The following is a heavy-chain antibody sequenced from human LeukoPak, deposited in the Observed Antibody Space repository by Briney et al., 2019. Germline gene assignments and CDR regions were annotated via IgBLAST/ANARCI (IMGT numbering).Heavy chain of an antibody. D-gene: IGHD3-9*01. CDR2: IKQDGSEN. Sequence: GGSLRLSCAASGFTFSSYWMSWVRQAPGKGLEWVANIKQDGSENYYVDSVKGRFTISRDNAKNSLYLQMNSLRAEDTAVYYCARVDFDWLFDYWGQGTLVTVSS. CDR1: GFTFSSYW. J-gene: IGHJ4*02. CDR3: ARVDFDWLFDY. V-gene: IGHV3-7*01.